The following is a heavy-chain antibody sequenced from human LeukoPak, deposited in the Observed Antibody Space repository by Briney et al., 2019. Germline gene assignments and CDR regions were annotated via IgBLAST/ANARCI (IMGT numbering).Heavy chain of an antibody. V-gene: IGHV1-46*01. D-gene: IGHD2-15*01. J-gene: IGHJ4*02. Sequence: ASVKVSCKASGYIFTSNYIHWVRQAPGQGLEWMGMIYPRDGSTSYAQRFQDRVTVTRDTSTSTAYMELSRLRSDDTAVYYCAREGRVVVVAAGFDYWGQGTLVTVSS. CDR2: IYPRDGST. CDR3: AREGRVVVVAAGFDY. CDR1: GYIFTSNY.